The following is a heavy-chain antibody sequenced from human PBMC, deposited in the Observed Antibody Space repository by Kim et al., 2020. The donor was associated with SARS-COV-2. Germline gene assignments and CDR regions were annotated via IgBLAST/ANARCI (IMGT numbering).Heavy chain of an antibody. CDR2: IYYSGST. D-gene: IGHD1-26*01. J-gene: IGHJ4*02. CDR3: AREGGGSNFDY. V-gene: IGHV4-59*13. Sequence: SETLSLTCTVSGGSISSYYWSWIRQPPGKGLEWIGYIYYSGSTNYNPSLKSRVTISVDTSKNQFSLKLSSVTAADTAVYYCAREGGGSNFDYWGQGTLVTVSS. CDR1: GGSISSYY.